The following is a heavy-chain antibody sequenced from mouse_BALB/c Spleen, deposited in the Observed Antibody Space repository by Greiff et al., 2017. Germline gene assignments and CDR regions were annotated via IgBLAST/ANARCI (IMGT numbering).Heavy chain of an antibody. D-gene: IGHD2-14*01. CDR1: GFTFSSYA. Sequence: DVMLVESGGGLVKPGGSLKLSCAASGFTFSSYAMSWVRQTPEKRLEWVASISSGGSTYYPDSVKGRFTISRDNARNILYLQMSSLRSEDTAMYYCARDGVRGAMDYWGQGTSVTVSS. V-gene: IGHV5-6-5*01. CDR3: ARDGVRGAMDY. J-gene: IGHJ4*01. CDR2: ISSGGST.